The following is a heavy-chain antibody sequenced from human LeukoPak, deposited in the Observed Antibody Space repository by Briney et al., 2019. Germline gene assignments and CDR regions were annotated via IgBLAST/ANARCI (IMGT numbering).Heavy chain of an antibody. Sequence: PSETLSLTCTVSGGSISSYYWSWIRQPAGKGLEWIGRIYTSGSTNYNPSLKSRVTMSVDTSKNQFSLKLSSVTAADTAVYYCAKDRDTQGYGDYYYYGMDVWGQGTTVTVSS. CDR2: IYTSGST. CDR1: GGSISSYY. D-gene: IGHD4-17*01. CDR3: AKDRDTQGYGDYYYYGMDV. V-gene: IGHV4-4*07. J-gene: IGHJ6*02.